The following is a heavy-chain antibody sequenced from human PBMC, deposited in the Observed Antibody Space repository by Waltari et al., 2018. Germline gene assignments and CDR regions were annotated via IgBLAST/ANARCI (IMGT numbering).Heavy chain of an antibody. V-gene: IGHV4-34*01. J-gene: IGHJ2*01. D-gene: IGHD2-8*01. CDR2: INHSGST. CDR1: GGSFSGYY. CDR3: ARGVGYCTNGVCYNWYFDL. Sequence: QVQLQQWGAGLLKPSETLSLTCAVIGGSFSGYYWSWIRQPPGKGLEWIGEINHSGSTNYNPSLKSRVTISVDTSKNQFSLKLSSVTAADTAVYYCARGVGYCTNGVCYNWYFDLWGRGTLVTVSS.